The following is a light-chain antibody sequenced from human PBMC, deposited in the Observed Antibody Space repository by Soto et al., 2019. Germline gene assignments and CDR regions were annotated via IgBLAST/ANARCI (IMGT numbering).Light chain of an antibody. V-gene: IGKV3-20*01. CDR3: QQYVSSPWT. Sequence: EIVLTQSPGTLSLSPGERATLSCRASQSVSSTYLVWYQQKPGQAPRLLIYEAATRATGIPGRFSGSGSGTDFTLTISRLEPEDFAVYYCQQYVSSPWTFGQGTKVEIK. CDR1: QSVSSTY. CDR2: EAA. J-gene: IGKJ1*01.